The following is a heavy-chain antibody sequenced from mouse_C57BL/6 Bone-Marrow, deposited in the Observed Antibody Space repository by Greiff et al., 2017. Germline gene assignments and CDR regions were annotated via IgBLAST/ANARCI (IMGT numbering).Heavy chain of an antibody. V-gene: IGHV3-6*01. J-gene: IGHJ3*01. CDR2: LSYDGSN. D-gene: IGHD3-2*02. Sequence: VQLKQSGPGLVKPSQSLSLTCSVTGYSITSGYYWNWIRQFPGNKLEWMGYLSYDGSNNYNPSLKNRISITRDTSKNQFFLKLNSVTTEDTATYYCARGETAQATSWFAYWGQGTLVTVSA. CDR1: GYSITSGYY. CDR3: ARGETAQATSWFAY.